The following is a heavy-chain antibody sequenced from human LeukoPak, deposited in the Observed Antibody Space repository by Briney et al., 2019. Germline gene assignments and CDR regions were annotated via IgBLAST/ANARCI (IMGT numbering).Heavy chain of an antibody. V-gene: IGHV3-20*04. Sequence: GGSLRLSCAASGFMFDDYAMSWVRQSPGKGLEWVSGINWTGGRAGYADSVKGRFTISRDNSRNTLYLQMNSLRVEDTAVYYCARRERLGYSYGRGTLDIWGQGTMVTVSS. CDR2: INWTGGRA. CDR1: GFMFDDYA. CDR3: ARRERLGYSYGRGTLDI. J-gene: IGHJ3*02. D-gene: IGHD5-18*01.